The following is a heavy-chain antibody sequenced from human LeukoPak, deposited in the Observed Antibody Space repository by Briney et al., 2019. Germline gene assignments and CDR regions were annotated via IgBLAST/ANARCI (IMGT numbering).Heavy chain of an antibody. Sequence: SETLSLTCTVSGGSFSSGSYYWGWIRQPPGKGLEWIGSLYYSGSTSYNPSLKSRVTISVDTSKNQFSLKLSSVTAADTAVYYCARAAPTMNPNWFDPWGQGTLVTVSS. CDR2: LYYSGST. V-gene: IGHV4-39*07. CDR3: ARAAPTMNPNWFDP. CDR1: GGSFSSGSYY. J-gene: IGHJ5*02. D-gene: IGHD5-12*01.